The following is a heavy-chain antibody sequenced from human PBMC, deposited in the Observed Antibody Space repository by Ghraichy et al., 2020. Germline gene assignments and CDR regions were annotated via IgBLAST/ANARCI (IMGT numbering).Heavy chain of an antibody. CDR1: GGSFSGYY. CDR2: INHSGST. Sequence: SETLSLTCAVYGGSFSGYYWSWIRQPPGKGLEWIGEINHSGSTNYNPSLKSRVTISVDTSKNQFSLKLSSVTAADTAVYYCARRLGYCSSTSCYKVAGTIDYWGQGTLVTVSA. D-gene: IGHD2-2*02. V-gene: IGHV4-34*01. J-gene: IGHJ4*02. CDR3: ARRLGYCSSTSCYKVAGTIDY.